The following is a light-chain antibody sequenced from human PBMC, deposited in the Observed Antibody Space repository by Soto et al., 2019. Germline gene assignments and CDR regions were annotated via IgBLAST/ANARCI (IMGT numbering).Light chain of an antibody. Sequence: EIVLTQSPGTLSLSPGERATLSCRASQSVSSSYLAWYQQRPGQAPRLLIYGASSRATGIPDRFSGSRSGIDFTLTISRLEPEDFAIYYCQQYGSSLLTFGGGTKVEIK. V-gene: IGKV3-20*01. CDR1: QSVSSSY. CDR3: QQYGSSLLT. CDR2: GAS. J-gene: IGKJ4*01.